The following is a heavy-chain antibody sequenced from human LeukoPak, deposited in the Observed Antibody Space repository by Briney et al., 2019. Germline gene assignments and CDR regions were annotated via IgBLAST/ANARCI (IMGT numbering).Heavy chain of an antibody. CDR3: AREPDYGGNIDY. Sequence: ASVKVSCKASGYTCTGYYMHWVRQAPGQGLEWMGWINPNSGGTNYAQKFQGRVTMTRDTSISTAYMELSRLRSDDTAVYYCAREPDYGGNIDYWGQGTLVTVSS. CDR2: INPNSGGT. V-gene: IGHV1-2*02. CDR1: GYTCTGYY. J-gene: IGHJ4*02. D-gene: IGHD4-23*01.